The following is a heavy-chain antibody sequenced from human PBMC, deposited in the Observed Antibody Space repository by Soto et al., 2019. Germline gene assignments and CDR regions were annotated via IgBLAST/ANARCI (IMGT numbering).Heavy chain of an antibody. CDR1: GFTFSSYA. CDR3: ARDLYDSSGYYLYYFDY. J-gene: IGHJ4*02. Sequence: GGSLRLSCAASGFTFSSYAMHWVRQAPGKGLEWVAVISYDGSNKYYADSVKGRFTISRDNSKNTLYLQMNSLRAEDTAVYYCARDLYDSSGYYLYYFDYWGQGTLVTVSS. CDR2: ISYDGSNK. D-gene: IGHD3-22*01. V-gene: IGHV3-30-3*01.